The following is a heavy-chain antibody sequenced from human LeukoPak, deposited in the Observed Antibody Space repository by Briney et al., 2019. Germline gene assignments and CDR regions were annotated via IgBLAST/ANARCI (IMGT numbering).Heavy chain of an antibody. CDR1: GFTFSSYA. Sequence: GASLSLSCAASGFTFSSYAMSWVRQAPGKGVEWGSAISGSGGSTYYAASVKGRFTISRDNYKNTLYLQMNSLRAEDTAVYYCAKSLGYSYGHPFDYWGQGTLVTVSS. J-gene: IGHJ4*02. CDR3: AKSLGYSYGHPFDY. D-gene: IGHD5-18*01. V-gene: IGHV3-23*01. CDR2: ISGSGGST.